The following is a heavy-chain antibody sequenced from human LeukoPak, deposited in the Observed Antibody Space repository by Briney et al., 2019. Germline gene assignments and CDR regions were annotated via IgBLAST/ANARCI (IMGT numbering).Heavy chain of an antibody. CDR1: GFTLTSYR. CDR3: VRDVENGDYLSD. J-gene: IGHJ4*02. D-gene: IGHD4-17*01. V-gene: IGHV3-74*01. CDR2: ITSDGRST. Sequence: PGGSLRLSCAVSGFTLTSYRMHWVRQAAGKGLMWVSRITSDGRSTSYADSVKGRFTISRDNAKNTLYLQMNSLRTEDTAVYYCVRDVENGDYLSDWGQGTLVTVSS.